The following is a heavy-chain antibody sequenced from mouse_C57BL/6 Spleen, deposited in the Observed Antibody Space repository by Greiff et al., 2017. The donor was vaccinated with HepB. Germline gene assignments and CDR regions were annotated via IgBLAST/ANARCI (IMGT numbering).Heavy chain of an antibody. CDR1: GFNIKNTY. CDR3: ARDPYDYDGTVYYAMDY. Sequence: EVQLQQSVAELVRPGASVKLSCTASGFNIKNTYMHWVKQRPEQGLEWIGRIDPANGNTKYAPKFQGKATITADTSSNTAYLKLSSLTSEDTAIYYCARDPYDYDGTVYYAMDYWGQGTSVTVSS. D-gene: IGHD2-4*01. V-gene: IGHV14-3*01. J-gene: IGHJ4*01. CDR2: IDPANGNT.